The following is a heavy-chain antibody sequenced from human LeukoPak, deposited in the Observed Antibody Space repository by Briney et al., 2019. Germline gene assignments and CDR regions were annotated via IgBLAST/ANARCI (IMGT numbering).Heavy chain of an antibody. Sequence: GASVKVSCKASGYTFTSYGISWVRQAPGQGLEWMGWTSAYNGNTNYAQKLQGRVTMTTDTSTSTAYMELRSLRSDDTAVYYCARVGVVPAATYYYYMDVWGKGTTVTVSS. D-gene: IGHD2-2*01. CDR3: ARVGVVPAATYYYYMDV. J-gene: IGHJ6*03. V-gene: IGHV1-18*01. CDR2: TSAYNGNT. CDR1: GYTFTSYG.